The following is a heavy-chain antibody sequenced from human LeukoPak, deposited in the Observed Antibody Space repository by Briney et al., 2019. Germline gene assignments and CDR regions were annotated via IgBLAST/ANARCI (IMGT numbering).Heavy chain of an antibody. Sequence: SGGSLRLSCAASGFTFSSYAMSWVRQAPGKGLEWVSAISGSGGSTYYADSVKGRFTISRDNAKNSLYLQMNSLRAEDTAVYYCARDRLERHFYYYGMDVWGQGTTVTVSS. V-gene: IGHV3-23*01. CDR1: GFTFSSYA. D-gene: IGHD1-1*01. J-gene: IGHJ6*02. CDR2: ISGSGGST. CDR3: ARDRLERHFYYYGMDV.